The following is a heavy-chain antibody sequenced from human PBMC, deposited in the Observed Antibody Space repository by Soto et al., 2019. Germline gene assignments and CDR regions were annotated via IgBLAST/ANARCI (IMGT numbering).Heavy chain of an antibody. CDR2: IYYSGST. V-gene: IGHV4-59*01. CDR1: GGSISSYY. Sequence: KSSETLSLTCTVSGGSISSYYWSWIRQPPGKGLEWIGYIYYSGSTNYNPSLQSRVTISVDTSKNKFSLKLSSVTAADTAVYYCARFNDYDSSGYYYVLDYWGQGTLVTVSS. J-gene: IGHJ4*02. D-gene: IGHD3-22*01. CDR3: ARFNDYDSSGYYYVLDY.